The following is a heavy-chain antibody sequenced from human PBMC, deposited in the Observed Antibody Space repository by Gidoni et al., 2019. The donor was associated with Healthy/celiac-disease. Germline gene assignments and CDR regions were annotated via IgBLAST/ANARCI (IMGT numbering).Heavy chain of an antibody. CDR3: ARPLPYYYYGMDV. CDR2: ISSSSSYI. J-gene: IGHJ6*02. CDR1: GFTFSSYS. V-gene: IGHV3-21*01. D-gene: IGHD1-26*01. Sequence: EVQLVESGGGLVKPGGSLRLSCAASGFTFSSYSMNWVRQAPGKGPEWVSSISSSSSYIYYADSVKGRFTISRDNAKNSLYLQMNSLRAEDTAVYYCARPLPYYYYGMDVWGQGTTVTVSS.